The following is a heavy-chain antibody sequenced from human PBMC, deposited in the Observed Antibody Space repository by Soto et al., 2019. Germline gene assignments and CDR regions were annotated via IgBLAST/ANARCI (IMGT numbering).Heavy chain of an antibody. D-gene: IGHD6-19*01. V-gene: IGHV1-69*12. J-gene: IGHJ4*02. CDR3: ARSAQGIAVAGMGNDY. Sequence: QVQLVQSGAEVKKPGSSVKVSCKASGGTFSSYAISWVRQAPGQGLEWMGGIIPIFGTANYAQKFQGRVTITADESTRRACMELSSLRSEDTAVYYCARSAQGIAVAGMGNDYWGQGTLVTVSS. CDR1: GGTFSSYA. CDR2: IIPIFGTA.